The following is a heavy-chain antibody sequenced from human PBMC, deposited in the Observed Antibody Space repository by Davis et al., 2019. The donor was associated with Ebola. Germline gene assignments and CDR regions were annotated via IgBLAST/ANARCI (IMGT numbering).Heavy chain of an antibody. Sequence: SETLSLTCAVYGGSFSGYYWSWIRQPPGKGLEWIGEINHSGSTNYNPSLKSRVTISVDTSKNQFSLKLSSVTAADTAVYYCARGPTILGTYYYYGMDVWGQGTTVTVSS. J-gene: IGHJ6*02. D-gene: IGHD3-3*01. CDR2: INHSGST. V-gene: IGHV4-34*01. CDR3: ARGPTILGTYYYYGMDV. CDR1: GGSFSGYY.